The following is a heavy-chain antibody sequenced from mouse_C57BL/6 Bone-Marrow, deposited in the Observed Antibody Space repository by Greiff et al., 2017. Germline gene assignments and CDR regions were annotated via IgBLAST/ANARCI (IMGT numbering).Heavy chain of an antibody. J-gene: IGHJ2*01. CDR2: ISSGGSYT. V-gene: IGHV5-6*01. D-gene: IGHD1-2*01. CDR3: ARQFSYHNYDYFDY. Sequence: EVMLVESGGDLVKPGGSLKLSCAASGFTFSSYGMSWVRQTPDKRLEWVATISSGGSYTYYPDSVKGRFTISRDNAKNTLYLQMSRLKSEDTAMYYCARQFSYHNYDYFDYWGQGTTLTVSS. CDR1: GFTFSSYG.